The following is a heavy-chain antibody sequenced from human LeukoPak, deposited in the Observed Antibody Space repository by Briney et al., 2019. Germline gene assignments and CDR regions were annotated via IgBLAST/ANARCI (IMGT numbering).Heavy chain of an antibody. D-gene: IGHD3-22*01. CDR1: GFTFSSYS. Sequence: GGSLRLSCAASGFTFSSYSMNWVRQAPGKGLEWVSSISSSSSYIYYADSVKGRFTISRDNAKNSLYLQMNSLRAEDTAVHYCARDHYDSSGYYSYWGQGTLVTVSS. V-gene: IGHV3-21*01. CDR3: ARDHYDSSGYYSY. J-gene: IGHJ4*02. CDR2: ISSSSSYI.